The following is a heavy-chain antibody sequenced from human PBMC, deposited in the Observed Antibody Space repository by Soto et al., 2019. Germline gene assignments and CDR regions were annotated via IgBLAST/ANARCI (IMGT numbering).Heavy chain of an antibody. CDR1: GFNFKKFA. CDR2: ISCCGGST. J-gene: IGHJ1*01. CDR3: AKADGEQWLIPHLDN. D-gene: IGHD6-19*01. V-gene: IGHV3-23*01. Sequence: GGSLRLSCEATGFNFKKFAMGWVRQAPGEGLEWVSGISCCGGSTFYADSVKGRFSLARDDSKNTLSLQLNSLRVEDTAHYYCAKADGEQWLIPHLDNWGQGTQVTVSS.